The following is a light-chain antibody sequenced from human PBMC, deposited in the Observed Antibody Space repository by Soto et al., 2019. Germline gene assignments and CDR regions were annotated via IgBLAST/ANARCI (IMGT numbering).Light chain of an antibody. CDR3: QQRSSWPRMYT. CDR2: DVS. CDR1: RNIERW. J-gene: IGKJ2*01. Sequence: TQSPSTLSASLGDRVTITCRASRNIERWLAWYQQKPGQPPRLLIYDVSNRATGVPARFSGSGSGTDFTLTISSLEPEDFGVYHCQQRSSWPRMYTFGQGTKLEI. V-gene: IGKV3-11*01.